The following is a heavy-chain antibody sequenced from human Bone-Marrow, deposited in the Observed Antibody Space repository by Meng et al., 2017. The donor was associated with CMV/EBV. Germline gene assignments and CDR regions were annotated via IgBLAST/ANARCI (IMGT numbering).Heavy chain of an antibody. V-gene: IGHV4-59*02. J-gene: IGHJ3*02. D-gene: IGHD4-11*01. CDR3: ARMTTVTYAFDI. CDR2: IYYSGST. Sequence: GSLRLSCTVSGVSVTSSFWNWIRQPPGKGLEWIGYIYYSGSTNYNPSLKSRVTISVDTSKNQFSLKLSSVTAADTAVYYCARMTTVTYAFDICGQGTMVTVSS. CDR1: GVSVTSSF.